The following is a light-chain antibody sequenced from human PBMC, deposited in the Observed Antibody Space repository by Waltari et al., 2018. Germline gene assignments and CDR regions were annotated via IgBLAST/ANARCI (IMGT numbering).Light chain of an antibody. CDR3: QHYVRLPVT. CDR1: PSVTRS. J-gene: IGKJ1*01. CDR2: GAS. V-gene: IGKV3-20*01. Sequence: EIVLTQSQGTLSLSPGESTTLSCRTSPSVTRSLAWYQQKPGQAPRLLIYGASNRATGIPDRFSGSGSGTDFSLTISSLEPEDFAVYYCQHYVRLPVTFGEGTKVEVK.